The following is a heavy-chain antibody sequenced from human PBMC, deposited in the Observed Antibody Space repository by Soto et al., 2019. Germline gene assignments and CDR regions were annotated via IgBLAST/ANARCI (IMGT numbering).Heavy chain of an antibody. CDR3: ARFNWYFDL. CDR1: GGSISSYY. Sequence: QVQLQESGPGLVKPSETLSLTCTVSGGSISSYYWSWIRQPPGKGLEWIGHIYYSGSTNYNPPLTSRVTRSVDTSKNQFSMKLSSVTAADTAVYYCARFNWYFDLWGRGTLVTVSS. J-gene: IGHJ2*01. CDR2: IYYSGST. V-gene: IGHV4-59*08.